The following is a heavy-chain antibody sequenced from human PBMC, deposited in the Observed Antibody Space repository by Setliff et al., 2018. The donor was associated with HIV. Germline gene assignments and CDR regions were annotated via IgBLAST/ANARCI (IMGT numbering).Heavy chain of an antibody. D-gene: IGHD2-2*01. CDR3: ARAYCSTTSCSTSYHYYYMDV. J-gene: IGHJ6*03. CDR2: INPSGGST. Sequence: GASVKVSCKASGYSLTNYYMHWVRQAPGQGLEWMGIINPSGGSTSYAQKFQGRVTMTRDTSTSTVYMALSSLRSEDTAVYHCARAYCSTTSCSTSYHYYYMDVWGKGTTVTVSS. CDR1: GYSLTNYY. V-gene: IGHV1-46*01.